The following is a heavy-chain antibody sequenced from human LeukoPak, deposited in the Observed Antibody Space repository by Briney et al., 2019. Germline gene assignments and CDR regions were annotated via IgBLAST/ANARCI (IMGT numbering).Heavy chain of an antibody. Sequence: PGGSLRLSCEVSGFTFSNYRMNWVRQAPGKGLEWVSSISSNSSYIYYAGSVKGRFTISRDNAKNSLYLQMNSLRAEDTAVYFCARGNDFWSGYPIDYWGQGTLVTASS. CDR1: GFTFSNYR. D-gene: IGHD3-3*01. V-gene: IGHV3-21*01. CDR3: ARGNDFWSGYPIDY. CDR2: ISSNSSYI. J-gene: IGHJ4*02.